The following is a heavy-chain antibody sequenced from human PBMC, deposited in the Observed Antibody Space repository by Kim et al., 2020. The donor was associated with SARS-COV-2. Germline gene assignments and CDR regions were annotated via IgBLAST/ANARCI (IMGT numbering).Heavy chain of an antibody. V-gene: IGHV4-34*01. CDR1: GGSFSGHY. D-gene: IGHD3-16*01. J-gene: IGHJ4*02. CDR2: INHSGST. CDR3: AQLQGEP. Sequence: SETLSLTCAIYGGSFSGHYWSWIRQPPGKGLEWIGEINHSGSTNYNPSLKSRVTISVDTSKNQFSLKLTSVTAADTAVYYCAQLQGEPWGQGTLVTVSS.